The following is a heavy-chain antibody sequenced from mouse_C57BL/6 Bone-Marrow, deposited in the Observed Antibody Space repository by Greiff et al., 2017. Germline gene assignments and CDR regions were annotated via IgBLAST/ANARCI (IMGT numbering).Heavy chain of an antibody. CDR2: IYPRSGHT. CDR1: GYTFSSYG. J-gene: IGHJ2*01. CDR3: ARGPTPYYYGSSYSYYFDY. Sequence: QVQLKESGAELARPGASVKLSCKASGYTFSSYGISWVKQRTGQGLEWIGEIYPRSGHTYYNEKFKGKATLTADKSSRTAYLGLRSLTAEDSAFYSWARGPTPYYYGSSYSYYFDYWGQGTTLTVSS. D-gene: IGHD1-1*01. V-gene: IGHV1-81*01.